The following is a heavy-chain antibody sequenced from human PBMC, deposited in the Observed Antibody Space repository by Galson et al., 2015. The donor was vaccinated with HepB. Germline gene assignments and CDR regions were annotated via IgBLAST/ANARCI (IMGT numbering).Heavy chain of an antibody. J-gene: IGHJ6*02. D-gene: IGHD6-19*01. Sequence: PALVKPTPTLTLTCTFSGFSLSTSGVGVGWIRQPPEKASEWLAVIYWNDDKRYSPSLKSRLTITKDTSKNQVVLIMTNMDPVDTATYYCAHSRHQWLVRYYGMDVWGQGTTVTVSS. CDR3: AHSRHQWLVRYYGMDV. V-gene: IGHV2-5*01. CDR1: GFSLSTSGVG. CDR2: IYWNDDK.